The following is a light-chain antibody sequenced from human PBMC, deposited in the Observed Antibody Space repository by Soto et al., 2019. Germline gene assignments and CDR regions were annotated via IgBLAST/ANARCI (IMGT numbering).Light chain of an antibody. Sequence: QSALTQPASVSGSLGQSITISCTGSRSDVGGYNFVSWYQQYPGKAPRLLIFDVRKRPSGVPDRFSGSQSGNTASLTFSGLQVEDEAEYFCSSYTTSSTLIFGTGTKVTVL. V-gene: IGLV2-14*03. J-gene: IGLJ1*01. CDR1: RSDVGGYNF. CDR2: DVR. CDR3: SSYTTSSTLI.